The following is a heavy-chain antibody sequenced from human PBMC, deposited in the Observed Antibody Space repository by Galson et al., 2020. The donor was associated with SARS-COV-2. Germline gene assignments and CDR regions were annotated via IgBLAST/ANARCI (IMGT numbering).Heavy chain of an antibody. CDR3: AKALYSYSSGWYYFDY. J-gene: IGHJ4*02. V-gene: IGHV3-33*06. CDR1: GFTFSSYG. Sequence: SLRLSCAASGFTFSSYGMHWVRQAPGKGLEWVAVIWYDGSNKYYADSVKGRFTISRDNSKNTLYLQMNSLRAEDTAVYYCAKALYSYSSGWYYFDYWGQGTLVTVSS. D-gene: IGHD6-19*01. CDR2: IWYDGSNK.